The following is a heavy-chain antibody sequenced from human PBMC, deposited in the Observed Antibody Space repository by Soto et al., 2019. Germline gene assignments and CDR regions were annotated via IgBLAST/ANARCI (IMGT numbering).Heavy chain of an antibody. D-gene: IGHD2-8*02. CDR1: GFSFSSYW. CDR2: INSDGGST. CDR3: ARDYCPGGVCYTIFDY. V-gene: IGHV3-74*01. J-gene: IGHJ4*02. Sequence: GGSLRLSCAASGFSFSSYWMHWVRHAPGKGLVWVSRINSDGGSTHYANSVKGRFTISRDNSKSTLYLQMGSLRAEDMAVYYCARDYCPGGVCYTIFDYWGQGTLVTVSS.